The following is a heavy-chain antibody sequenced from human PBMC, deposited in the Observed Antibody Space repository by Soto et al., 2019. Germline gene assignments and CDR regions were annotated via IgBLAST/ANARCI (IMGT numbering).Heavy chain of an antibody. CDR2: IYHSGSA. V-gene: IGHV4-4*02. CDR3: ARVTRQYYGSGSYGN. J-gene: IGHJ4*02. Sequence: QVQLQESGPGLVKPSGTLSLTCAVSGVSITSSNWWSWVRQPPGKGLEWIGEIYHSGSANYNASLKSRVALSVDKSNNQFSLRLSSVTAADTAVYYCARVTRQYYGSGSYGNWGQGTLVTVSS. CDR1: GVSITSSNW. D-gene: IGHD3-10*01.